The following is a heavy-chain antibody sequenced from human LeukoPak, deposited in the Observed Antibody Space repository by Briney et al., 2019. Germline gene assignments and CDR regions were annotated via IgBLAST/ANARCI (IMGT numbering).Heavy chain of an antibody. CDR3: AKGIVPAAISNSDY. V-gene: IGHV3-21*04. Sequence: GGSLRLSCAASGFTFSSYSMNWVRQAPGKGLEWVSSISSSSSYIYYADSVKGRFTISRDNSKNTLYLQMNSLRAEDTAVYYCAKGIVPAAISNSDYWGQGTLVTVSS. CDR2: ISSSSSYI. D-gene: IGHD2-2*01. J-gene: IGHJ4*02. CDR1: GFTFSSYS.